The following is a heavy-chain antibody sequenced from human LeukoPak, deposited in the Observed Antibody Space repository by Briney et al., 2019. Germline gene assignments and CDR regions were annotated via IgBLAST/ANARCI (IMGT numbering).Heavy chain of an antibody. CDR3: ARGRFDEWLRAVLDY. Sequence: PGGSLRLSCAASGFTFSSYWMHWVRQAPGKGLVWVSRINSDGSSTSYADSVKGRFTISRDNAKNTLYLQMNSLRAEDTAVYYCARGRFDEWLRAVLDYWGQGTLVTVS. CDR2: INSDGSST. D-gene: IGHD5-12*01. CDR1: GFTFSSYW. J-gene: IGHJ4*02. V-gene: IGHV3-74*01.